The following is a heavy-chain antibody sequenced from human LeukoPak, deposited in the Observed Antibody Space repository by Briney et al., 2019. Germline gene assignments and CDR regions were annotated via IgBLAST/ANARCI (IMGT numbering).Heavy chain of an antibody. J-gene: IGHJ6*03. CDR1: GGSISSTGYY. V-gene: IGHV4-39*01. D-gene: IGHD5/OR15-5a*01. CDR2: IYYSETT. CDR3: TTQVSDYYCYHLDV. Sequence: KPSETVSLTCTVSGGSISSTGYYWDWIRQPPGKVGEWFGSIYYSETTYYNSSLKTRVTISLNTSKNQFSLRLNSVTAAETAVYFCTTQVSDYYCYHLDVWGKGGSVTVSS.